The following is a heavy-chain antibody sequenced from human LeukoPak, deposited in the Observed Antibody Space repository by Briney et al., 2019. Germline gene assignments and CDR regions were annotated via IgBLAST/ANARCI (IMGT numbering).Heavy chain of an antibody. J-gene: IGHJ4*02. Sequence: ASVKVSCKASGGTFSSYAIIWVRQAPGQGLEWMGIINPSGGSTSYAQKFQGRVTMTRDTSTRTVYMELSSLRSEDTAVYYCARQLDTAMVNFDYWGQGTLVTVSS. D-gene: IGHD5-18*01. V-gene: IGHV1-46*01. CDR2: INPSGGST. CDR3: ARQLDTAMVNFDY. CDR1: GGTFSSYA.